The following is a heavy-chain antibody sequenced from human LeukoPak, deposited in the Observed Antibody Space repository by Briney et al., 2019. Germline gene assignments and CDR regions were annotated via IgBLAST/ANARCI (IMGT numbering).Heavy chain of an antibody. CDR1: GYTFTNYD. D-gene: IGHD3-22*01. CDR3: ARLGYDSSGYYFYYYYYYGMDV. CDR2: MNPNSGNT. V-gene: IGHV1-8*01. Sequence: ASVTVSYKASGYTFTNYDINWVRQAAGQGLEWMGWMNPNSGNTGYAQKFQGRVTITRNTSISTAYMELSSLRSEDTAVYYCARLGYDSSGYYFYYYYYYGMDVWGQGTTVTVSS. J-gene: IGHJ6*02.